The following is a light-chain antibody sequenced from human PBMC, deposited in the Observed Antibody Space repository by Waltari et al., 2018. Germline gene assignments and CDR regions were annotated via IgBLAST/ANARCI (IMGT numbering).Light chain of an antibody. J-gene: IGLJ2*01. CDR2: EVT. CDR3: CSYAGRSTHVV. CDR1: SSDVGSYKL. Sequence: QSALTQPASVSGSPGQSTTISCTGTSSDVGSYKLVSWYQKHPGKAPKLMIFEVTKRPSGVSNRFSGSKSGNTASLTISGLQAEDEADYYCCSYAGRSTHVVFGGGTMLTVL. V-gene: IGLV2-23*02.